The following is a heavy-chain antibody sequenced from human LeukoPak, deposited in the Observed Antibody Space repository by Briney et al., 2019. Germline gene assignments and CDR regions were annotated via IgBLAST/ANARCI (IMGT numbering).Heavy chain of an antibody. Sequence: GGSLRLSCAASGFTFNNAWMSWVRQAPGKGLEWVGRIKSKNDGATTDYTAPVKGRFTISRDDSENTLNLQMNSLKTEDTAVYFCTTFFIRNWNYWGQGTLVTVSS. J-gene: IGHJ4*02. CDR3: TTFFIRNWNY. CDR2: IKSKNDGATT. CDR1: GFTFNNAW. D-gene: IGHD1-1*01. V-gene: IGHV3-15*01.